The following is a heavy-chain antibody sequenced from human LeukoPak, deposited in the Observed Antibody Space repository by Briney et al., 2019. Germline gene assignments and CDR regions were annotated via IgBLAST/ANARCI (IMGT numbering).Heavy chain of an antibody. CDR1: GGTFSSYA. CDR3: ARGYGGNSDAFDI. CDR2: IIPIFGTA. Sequence: SVKVSCKASGGTFSSYAISWVRQAPGQGLEWMGGIIPIFGTANYAQKFQGRVTITADKSTSTAYMELSSLRSEDKAVYYCARGYGGNSDAFDIWGQGTMVTVSS. V-gene: IGHV1-69*06. J-gene: IGHJ3*02. D-gene: IGHD4-23*01.